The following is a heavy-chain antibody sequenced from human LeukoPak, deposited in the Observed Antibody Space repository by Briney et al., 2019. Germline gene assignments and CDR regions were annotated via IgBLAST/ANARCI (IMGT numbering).Heavy chain of an antibody. CDR2: IIPIFGTA. Sequence: ASVKVSCTASGGTFSSYAISWVRQAPGQGLEWMGGIIPIFGTANYAQKFQGRVTITADESTSTAYMELSSLRSEDTAVYYCARGRSWNYLLGYWGQGTLVTVSS. D-gene: IGHD1-7*01. J-gene: IGHJ4*02. CDR1: GGTFSSYA. CDR3: ARGRSWNYLLGY. V-gene: IGHV1-69*13.